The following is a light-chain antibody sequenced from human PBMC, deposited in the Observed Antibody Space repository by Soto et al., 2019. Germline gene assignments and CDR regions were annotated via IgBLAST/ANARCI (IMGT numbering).Light chain of an antibody. J-gene: IGLJ2*01. CDR1: SSDVGAYNY. CDR3: SSYTTTSTVV. V-gene: IGLV2-14*01. Sequence: QSVLTQPASVSGSPGQSITISCTGTSSDVGAYNYVSWYQQHPGKAPKLMIYYVNNRPSGVSNRFSGSKSGNTASLTISGLQAEDEADYYCSSYTTTSTVVFGGGTKLTVL. CDR2: YVN.